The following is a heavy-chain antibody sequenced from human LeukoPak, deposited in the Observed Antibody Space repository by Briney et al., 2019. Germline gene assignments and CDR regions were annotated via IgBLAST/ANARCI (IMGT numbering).Heavy chain of an antibody. V-gene: IGHV4-30-4*01. J-gene: IGHJ6*04. CDR2: IYYSGCT. D-gene: IGHD2-2*01. CDR1: GGSISSGDYY. Sequence: SETLSLTCTVSGGSISSGDYYWSWIRQPPGKGLEWIGYIYYSGCTYYNPSLKSRVTISVDTSKNQFSLKLSSVTAADTAVYYCARGYCSSTSCYPYYYYGMDVWGKGTTVTVSS. CDR3: ARGYCSSTSCYPYYYYGMDV.